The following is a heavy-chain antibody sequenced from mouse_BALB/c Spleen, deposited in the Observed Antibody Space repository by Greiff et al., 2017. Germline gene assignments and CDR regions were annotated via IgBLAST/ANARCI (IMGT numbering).Heavy chain of an antibody. V-gene: IGHV2-9*02. D-gene: IGHD2-3*01. J-gene: IGHJ4*01. CDR3: ARVRWLLPYYYAMDY. CDR2: IWAGGST. CDR1: GFSLTSYG. Sequence: QVQLQQPGPGLVAPSQSLSITCTVSGFSLTSYGVHWVRQPPGKGLEWLGVIWAGGSTNYNSALMSRLSISKDNSKSQVFLKMNSLQTDDTAMYYCARVRWLLPYYYAMDYWGQGTSVTVSS.